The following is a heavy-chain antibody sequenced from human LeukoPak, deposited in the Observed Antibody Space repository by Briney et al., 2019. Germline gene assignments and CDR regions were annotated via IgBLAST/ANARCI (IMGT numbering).Heavy chain of an antibody. CDR2: IYPRDSNT. J-gene: IGHJ4*02. V-gene: IGHV5-51*01. CDR3: ARPVYFGSHY. Sequence: GESLKISCKGSGYTFNTYWIGWVRQLPGKGREWMGIIYPRDSNTKYSPSFQGQVTISVDKSISTAYLQWGSLKASDTAMYYCARPVYFGSHYWGQGTPVTVSS. D-gene: IGHD3-10*01. CDR1: GYTFNTYW.